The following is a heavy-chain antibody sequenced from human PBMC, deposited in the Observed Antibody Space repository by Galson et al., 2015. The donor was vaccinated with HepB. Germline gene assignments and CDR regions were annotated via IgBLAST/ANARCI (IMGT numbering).Heavy chain of an antibody. D-gene: IGHD4-17*01. Sequence: SVKVSCKASGYAFTGYYMHWVRQAPGQGLEWMGRINPNSGGTNYAQKFQGRVTMTRDTSISTAYMELSRLRSDDTAVYYCARTTHTYGDFDYWGQGTLVTVSS. CDR1: GYAFTGYY. V-gene: IGHV1-2*06. CDR3: ARTTHTYGDFDY. CDR2: INPNSGGT. J-gene: IGHJ4*02.